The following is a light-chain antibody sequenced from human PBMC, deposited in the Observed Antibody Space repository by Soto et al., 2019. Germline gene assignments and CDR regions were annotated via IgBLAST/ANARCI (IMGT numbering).Light chain of an antibody. Sequence: DIQMTQPPSTLSASLGDTATFTCRASQSVSGWLAWYQQKPGEAPKLLIYDASALPRGVPSRFSGSGSGTKFTLTIASLQPDDFATYYCQHYNSYSEAFGQGTKVDIK. CDR2: DAS. CDR1: QSVSGW. J-gene: IGKJ1*01. V-gene: IGKV1-5*01. CDR3: QHYNSYSEA.